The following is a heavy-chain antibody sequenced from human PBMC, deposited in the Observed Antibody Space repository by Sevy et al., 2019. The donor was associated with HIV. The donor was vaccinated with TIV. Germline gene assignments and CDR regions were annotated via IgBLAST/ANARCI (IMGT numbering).Heavy chain of an antibody. V-gene: IGHV3-11*01. CDR2: ISSSGSTI. D-gene: IGHD3-22*01. Sequence: GGSLRLSCAASGFTFSDYYMSWIRQAPGKGLEWVSYISSSGSTIYYADSVKGRFTISRVNAKNSLYLQMNSLRAEDTAVYYCARDWYYYDSSGSIDYWGQGTLVTVSS. J-gene: IGHJ4*02. CDR3: ARDWYYYDSSGSIDY. CDR1: GFTFSDYY.